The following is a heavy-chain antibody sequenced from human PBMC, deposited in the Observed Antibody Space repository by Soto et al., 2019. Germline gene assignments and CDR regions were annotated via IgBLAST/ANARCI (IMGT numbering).Heavy chain of an antibody. CDR2: IKWDASEK. Sequence: GGSLRLSCAASGFTFGSYWMSWVRQAPGKGLEWLATIKWDASEKKYVDSVKGRFTMSRDNAKNSLYLQMNSLRAEDTAVYYCARDQVGSGWFYYYYGMDVWGHGTTVTVSS. CDR1: GFTFGSYW. D-gene: IGHD6-19*01. V-gene: IGHV3-7*01. CDR3: ARDQVGSGWFYYYYGMDV. J-gene: IGHJ6*02.